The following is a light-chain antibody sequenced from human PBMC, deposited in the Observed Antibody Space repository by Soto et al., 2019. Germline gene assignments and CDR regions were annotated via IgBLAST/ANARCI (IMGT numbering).Light chain of an antibody. Sequence: EIVLTQSPATLSVSPGDRATLSCRASQSVSSDLAWLQQKPGQAPRLLIYDASTRATGIPARFSGSGSGTEFTLTISSLQSEDFAIYYCQQDNNWPLTFGGGTKVEIK. CDR2: DAS. V-gene: IGKV3-15*01. CDR1: QSVSSD. J-gene: IGKJ4*01. CDR3: QQDNNWPLT.